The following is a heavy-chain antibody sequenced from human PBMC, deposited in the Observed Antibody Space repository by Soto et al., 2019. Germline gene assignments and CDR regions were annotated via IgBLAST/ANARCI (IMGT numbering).Heavy chain of an antibody. Sequence: ASVKVSCKVSGYTLTELSMHWVRQAPGKGLEWMGGFDPEDGETIYAQKFQGRVTMTEDTSTATAYMELSSLRAEDTAVYYYATDVWCSGGSCYFEHWGQGTLVTVSS. CDR2: FDPEDGET. D-gene: IGHD2-15*01. V-gene: IGHV1-24*01. CDR3: ATDVWCSGGSCYFEH. CDR1: GYTLTELS. J-gene: IGHJ1*01.